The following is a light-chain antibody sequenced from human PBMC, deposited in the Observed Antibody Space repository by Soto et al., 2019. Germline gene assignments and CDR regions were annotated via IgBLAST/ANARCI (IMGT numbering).Light chain of an antibody. CDR2: DAS. V-gene: IGKV1-5*01. CDR3: QQHNSYSIT. CDR1: QSISSY. J-gene: IGKJ5*01. Sequence: DIQMTQSPSSLSASVGDRVTITCLASQSISSYLNWYQQKPGKAPKLLIYDASTLESGVPSRFSGSGSGTEFTLTISSLQPDDFATYYCQQHNSYSITFGQGTRLEI.